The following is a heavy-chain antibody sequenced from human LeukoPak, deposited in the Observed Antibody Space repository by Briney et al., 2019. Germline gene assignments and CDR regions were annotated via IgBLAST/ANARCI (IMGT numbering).Heavy chain of an antibody. Sequence: SETLSLTCTVSGYSISSGYYWGWIRQPPGKGLEWIGSIYHSGSTYYNPSLKSRVTISVDTSKNQFSLKLSSVTAADTAVYYCARDRYCSGGSCRLIADYWGQGTLVTVSS. CDR2: IYHSGST. J-gene: IGHJ4*02. V-gene: IGHV4-38-2*02. CDR3: ARDRYCSGGSCRLIADY. D-gene: IGHD2-15*01. CDR1: GYSISSGYY.